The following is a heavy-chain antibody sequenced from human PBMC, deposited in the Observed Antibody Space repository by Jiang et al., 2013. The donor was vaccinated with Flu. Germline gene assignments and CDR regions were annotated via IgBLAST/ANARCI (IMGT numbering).Heavy chain of an antibody. CDR1: GGTFSSYA. D-gene: IGHD4-23*01. V-gene: IGHV1-69*04. J-gene: IGHJ4*02. CDR2: IIPILGIA. CDR3: ALLDDYGGNSR. Sequence: SGAEVKKPGSSVKVSCKASGGTFSSYAISWVRQAPGQGLEWMGRIIPILGIANYAQKFQGRVTITADKSTSTAYMELSSLRSEDTAVYYCALLDDYGGNSRWGQGTLVTVSS.